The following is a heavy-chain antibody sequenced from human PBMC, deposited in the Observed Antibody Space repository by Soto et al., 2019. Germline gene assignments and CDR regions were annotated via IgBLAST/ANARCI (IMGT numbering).Heavy chain of an antibody. Sequence: GGSLRLSCAASGFTLSTYAMSWVRQAPGKGLEWVSSINNSGGRTNYAGSVKGRFTIFRDNSKNTLYLQMKSLRVEDTAVYYCVKDSREYISNWFDPWGQGTLVTVSS. V-gene: IGHV3-23*01. CDR2: INNSGGRT. J-gene: IGHJ5*02. D-gene: IGHD3-9*01. CDR3: VKDSREYISNWFDP. CDR1: GFTLSTYA.